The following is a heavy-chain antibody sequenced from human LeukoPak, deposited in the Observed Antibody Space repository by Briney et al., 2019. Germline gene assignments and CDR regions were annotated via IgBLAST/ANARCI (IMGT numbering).Heavy chain of an antibody. J-gene: IGHJ4*02. Sequence: PSETLSLTCTVSGGSISSYYWSWIRQPPGKGLEWIGYIYYSGSTNYNPSLKSRVTISVDTSKNQFSLKLSSVTAADTAVYYRAGYSGSWVDFDYWGQGTLVTVSS. V-gene: IGHV4-59*08. D-gene: IGHD1-26*01. CDR3: AGYSGSWVDFDY. CDR2: IYYSGST. CDR1: GGSISSYY.